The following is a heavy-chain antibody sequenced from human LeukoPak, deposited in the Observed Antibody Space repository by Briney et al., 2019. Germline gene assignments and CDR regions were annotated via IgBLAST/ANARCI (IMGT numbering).Heavy chain of an antibody. J-gene: IGHJ3*02. V-gene: IGHV3-48*04. D-gene: IGHD6-19*01. CDR2: ISSSSTI. Sequence: GGSLRLSCAASGFTFSTYIMNWVRQAPGKGLEWVSYISSSSTIYYADSVKGRFTISRDNAKNSLYLLMNSLRPEDTALYYCAKDQYSSGRDAFDIWGQGTMVTVSS. CDR3: AKDQYSSGRDAFDI. CDR1: GFTFSTYI.